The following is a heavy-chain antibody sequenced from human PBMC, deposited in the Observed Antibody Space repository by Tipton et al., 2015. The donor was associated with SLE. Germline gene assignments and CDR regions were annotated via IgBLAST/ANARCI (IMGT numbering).Heavy chain of an antibody. CDR3: ARSSIAARGGFDY. V-gene: IGHV4-59*01. CDR2: IYYSGST. D-gene: IGHD6-6*01. J-gene: IGHJ4*02. Sequence: TLSLTCTVSGGSISSYYWSWIRQPPGKGLEWIGYIYYSGSTNYNPSLKSRVTISVDTSKSQFSLKLSSVTAADTAVYYCARSSIAARGGFDYWGQGTLVTVSS. CDR1: GGSISSYY.